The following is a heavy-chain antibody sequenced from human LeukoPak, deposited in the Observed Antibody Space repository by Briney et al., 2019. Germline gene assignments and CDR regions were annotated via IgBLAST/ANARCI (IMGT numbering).Heavy chain of an antibody. D-gene: IGHD3-22*01. Sequence: PGGSLRLSCTASGFTTHYWLNWVRQSPGKGLEWVAGISGSGGSTTYADSVKGRFTISRDNPKNTLYLHMNNLRAEDTAVYFCAKRGVVIRVILVGFHKEAYYYDSWGQGALVTVSS. J-gene: IGHJ4*02. CDR3: AKRGVVIRVILVGFHKEAYYYDS. CDR2: ISGSGGST. CDR1: GFTTHYW. V-gene: IGHV3-23*01.